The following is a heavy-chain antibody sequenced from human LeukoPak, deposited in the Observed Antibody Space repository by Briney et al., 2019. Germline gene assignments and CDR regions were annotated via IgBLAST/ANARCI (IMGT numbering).Heavy chain of an antibody. Sequence: AGGSLRLSCAASGFTFTSYSMSWVRQAPGKGLECVSYISSRSSIIYYADSVKGRFTISRDTAKNSLYLQMNSLRAEDTAVYFCARFRGYCSGGSCYYEYYYYYMDVWGKGTTVTVSS. J-gene: IGHJ6*03. CDR2: ISSRSSII. D-gene: IGHD2-15*01. CDR1: GFTFTSYS. V-gene: IGHV3-48*01. CDR3: ARFRGYCSGGSCYYEYYYYYMDV.